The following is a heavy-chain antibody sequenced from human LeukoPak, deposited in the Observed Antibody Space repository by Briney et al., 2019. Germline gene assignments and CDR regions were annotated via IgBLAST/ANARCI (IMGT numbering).Heavy chain of an antibody. CDR1: GFTFSSYW. J-gene: IGHJ4*02. V-gene: IGHV3-7*01. D-gene: IGHD6-19*01. CDR2: IKQDGSEK. CDR3: AKDSRQAFQWLLH. Sequence: GGSLRLSCAASGFTFSSYWMSWVRQAPGKGLEWVANIKQDGSEKYYVDSVKGRFTISRDNAKNSLYLQMNSLRGEDTAVYYCAKDSRQAFQWLLHWGQGTLVTVSS.